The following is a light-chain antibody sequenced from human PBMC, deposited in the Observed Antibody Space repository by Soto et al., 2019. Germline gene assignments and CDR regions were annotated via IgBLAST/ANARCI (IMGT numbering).Light chain of an antibody. CDR1: QSVSSSY. V-gene: IGKV3-20*01. CDR2: GAS. CDR3: QQYGSSPPT. J-gene: IGKJ5*01. Sequence: EIVLTPSPGTLSLSPVERATLSCRASQSVSSSYLAWYQQKPGQAPRLLIYGASSRATGIPDRFSGSGSGTDFTLTISRLEPEDFAVYYCQQYGSSPPTFGQGTRLEIK.